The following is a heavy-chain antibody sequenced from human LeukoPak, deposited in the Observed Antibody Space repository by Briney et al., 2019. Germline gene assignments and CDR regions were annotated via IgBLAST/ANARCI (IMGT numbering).Heavy chain of an antibody. V-gene: IGHV3-53*01. J-gene: IGHJ4*02. D-gene: IGHD3-3*01. CDR1: GFTVSYNY. CDR2: IYSGGST. CDR3: EGNSPRDLESFDY. Sequence: SGVSLRLSCAASGFTVSYNYMSWVRQAPGKGLEWVSVIYSGGSTYYADSVKGRFTISRDNSKNTLYFQMNSLRAEDTAVYYCEGNSPRDLESFDYWGQGTLVTVSS.